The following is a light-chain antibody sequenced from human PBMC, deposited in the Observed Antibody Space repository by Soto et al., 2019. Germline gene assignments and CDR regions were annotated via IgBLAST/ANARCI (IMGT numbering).Light chain of an antibody. J-gene: IGKJ4*01. Sequence: AIRMTQSPSSFSASTGDRVTITCRASQGISSYLAWYQQKPGKAPKLLIYAASTLQSGVPSRFSGSGSGTDFTLTISCLQSEDFATYSCQQYYSYPLTFGGGTNVEIK. CDR1: QGISSY. V-gene: IGKV1-8*01. CDR3: QQYYSYPLT. CDR2: AAS.